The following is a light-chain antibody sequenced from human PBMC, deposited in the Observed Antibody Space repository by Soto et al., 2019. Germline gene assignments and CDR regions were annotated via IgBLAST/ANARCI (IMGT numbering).Light chain of an antibody. V-gene: IGKV3-20*01. Sequence: ETVLTQAPGTLSLSPGERVTLSCRASQSVTSSYLAWYQQKPGQAPRLLIYGAFNRATGIPDRFSGSGSGTDFTLTISRLEPEDFAVYYCQQYGRSRYSFGQGTKLEIK. CDR2: GAF. CDR1: QSVTSSY. J-gene: IGKJ2*03. CDR3: QQYGRSRYS.